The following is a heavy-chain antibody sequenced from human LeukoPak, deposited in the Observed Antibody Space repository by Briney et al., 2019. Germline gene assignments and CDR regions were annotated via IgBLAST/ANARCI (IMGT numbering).Heavy chain of an antibody. CDR1: GGSISSYY. CDR2: IYYSGST. CDR3: ARAPKWELPSSPYYYYYMDV. V-gene: IGHV4-59*08. J-gene: IGHJ6*03. Sequence: SETLSLTCTVSGGSISSYYWSWIRQPPGKGLEWIGYIYYSGSTNYKSSLKSRVTISVDTSKNQFSLKLSSVTAADTAVYYCARAPKWELPSSPYYYYYMDVWVKGTTVTISS. D-gene: IGHD1-26*01.